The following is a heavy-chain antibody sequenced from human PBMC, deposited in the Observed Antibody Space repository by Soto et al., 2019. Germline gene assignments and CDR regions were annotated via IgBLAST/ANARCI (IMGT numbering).Heavy chain of an antibody. CDR1: GGSISSSSYY. CDR2: IYYSGST. V-gene: IGHV4-39*01. CDR3: ARRLKVRGNYASYYYYYYGMDV. J-gene: IGHJ6*04. Sequence: SETLSLTCTVSGGSISSSSYYWGWIRQPPGKGLEWIGSIYYSGSTYYNPSLKSRVTISVDTSKNQFSLKLSSVTAADTAVYYCARRLKVRGNYASYYYYYYGMDVGGKGTRVTVSS. D-gene: IGHD4-4*01.